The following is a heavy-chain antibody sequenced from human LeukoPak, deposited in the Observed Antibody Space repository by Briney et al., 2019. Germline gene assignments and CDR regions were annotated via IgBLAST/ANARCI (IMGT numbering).Heavy chain of an antibody. Sequence: GASVKVSCKASGYTFTGYYMHWVRQAPGQGLEWMGIINPSGGSTNYAQKFQGRVTMTRDMSTSTVYMELSSLRSEDTVIYYCARGRSSGVTTVTSHLGLDPWGQGTLVTVSS. CDR2: INPSGGST. V-gene: IGHV1-46*01. D-gene: IGHD4-11*01. J-gene: IGHJ5*02. CDR1: GYTFTGYY. CDR3: ARGRSSGVTTVTSHLGLDP.